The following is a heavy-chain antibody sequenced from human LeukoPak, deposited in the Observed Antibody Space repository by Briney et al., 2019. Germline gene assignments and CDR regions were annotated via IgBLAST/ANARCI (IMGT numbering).Heavy chain of an antibody. CDR3: AKDRLVGARHQNWFDP. Sequence: GGSLRLSCAASGFTFSSYGMHWVRQAPGKGLEWVAVISYDGSNKYYADSVKGRFTISRDNSKNTLYLQMNSLRAEDTAVYYCAKDRLVGARHQNWFDPWGQGTLVTVSS. D-gene: IGHD1-26*01. CDR1: GFTFSSYG. V-gene: IGHV3-30*18. CDR2: ISYDGSNK. J-gene: IGHJ5*02.